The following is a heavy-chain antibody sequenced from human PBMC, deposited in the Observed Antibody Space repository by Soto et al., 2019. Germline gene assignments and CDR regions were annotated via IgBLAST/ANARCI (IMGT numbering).Heavy chain of an antibody. CDR3: AASWVGCGGFNYYGMDV. D-gene: IGHD2-21*01. J-gene: IGHJ6*02. CDR2: IYYSGST. CDR1: GGSISSGGYY. Sequence: SETLSLTCTVSGGSISSGGYYWSWIRQHPGKGLEWIGYIYYSGSTYYNPSLKSRVTISVDTSKNQFSLKLSSVTAADTAVYYCAASWVGCGGFNYYGMDVWGQGTTVTVSS. V-gene: IGHV4-31*03.